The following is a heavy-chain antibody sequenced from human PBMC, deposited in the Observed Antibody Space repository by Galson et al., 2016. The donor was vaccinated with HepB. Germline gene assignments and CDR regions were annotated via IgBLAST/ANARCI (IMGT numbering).Heavy chain of an antibody. J-gene: IGHJ3*02. V-gene: IGHV3-21*01. Sequence: SLSLSCAASGFTFSSYSMNWVRQAPGKGLEWVSSISSRSNYIYYADSVKGRFTISRDNAKNSLYLQMNSLRAEDTALYYCARDGELGGSYYGRDFDIWGQGTMVTVSS. CDR3: ARDGELGGSYYGRDFDI. CDR2: ISSRSNYI. D-gene: IGHD1-26*01. CDR1: GFTFSSYS.